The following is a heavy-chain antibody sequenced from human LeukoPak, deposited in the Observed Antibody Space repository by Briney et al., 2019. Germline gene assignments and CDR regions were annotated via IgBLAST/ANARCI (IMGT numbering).Heavy chain of an antibody. J-gene: IGHJ4*02. CDR1: GFIFSSYG. V-gene: IGHV3-48*03. CDR2: ISSSGSTI. D-gene: IGHD6-13*01. CDR3: ARSSSSWYGGYY. Sequence: GGSLRLSCAASGFIFSSYGMNWVRQAPGRGLEWVSFISSSGSTIYYADSVKGRFTISRDNAENSLYLQMNSLRAEDTAVYYCARSSSSWYGGYYWGQGTLVTVSS.